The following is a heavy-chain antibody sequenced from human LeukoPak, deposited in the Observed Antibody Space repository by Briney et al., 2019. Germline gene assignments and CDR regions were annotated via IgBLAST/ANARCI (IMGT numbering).Heavy chain of an antibody. CDR2: ISGSGGST. J-gene: IGHJ6*02. CDR3: AKGTYYDFWSGYAGPLDYYYYGVDV. Sequence: GGSLRLSCAASGFTFSSYAMSWVRQAPGKGLEWVSAISGSGGSTYYADSVKGRFTISRDNSKNTLYLQMNSLRAEDTAVYYCAKGTYYDFWSGYAGPLDYYYYGVDVWGQGTTVTVSS. CDR1: GFTFSSYA. D-gene: IGHD3-3*01. V-gene: IGHV3-23*01.